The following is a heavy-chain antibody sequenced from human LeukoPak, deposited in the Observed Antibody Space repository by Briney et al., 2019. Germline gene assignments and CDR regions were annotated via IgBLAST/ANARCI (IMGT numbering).Heavy chain of an antibody. CDR3: ARGLYYYGSGSNHFDY. CDR2: ISDSGSLI. V-gene: IGHV3-48*03. D-gene: IGHD3-10*01. CDR1: KFTFSSYE. J-gene: IGHJ4*02. Sequence: GGSLRLSCTASKFTFSSYEMNWVRQAPGKGLEWVSYISDSGSLIYYADSVKGLFTISRDNAKNSLYLQMNSLRAEDTAVYYCARGLYYYGSGSNHFDYWGQGTLVTVSS.